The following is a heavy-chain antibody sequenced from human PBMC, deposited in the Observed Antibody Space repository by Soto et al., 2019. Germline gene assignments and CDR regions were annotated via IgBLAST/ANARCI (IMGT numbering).Heavy chain of an antibody. CDR3: ARVVPSDCPAVTLDY. CDR1: GFTFSSYW. J-gene: IGHJ4*02. Sequence: GGSLRLSFAASGFTFSSYWMSWVRQAPGKVLEWVANIKQDGSEKYYVDSVKGRFTISRDNAKNSLYLKMNSLRSEDTAVYYGARVVPSDCPAVTLDYWGQGTLVTVSS. CDR2: IKQDGSEK. D-gene: IGHD2-21*02. V-gene: IGHV3-7*01.